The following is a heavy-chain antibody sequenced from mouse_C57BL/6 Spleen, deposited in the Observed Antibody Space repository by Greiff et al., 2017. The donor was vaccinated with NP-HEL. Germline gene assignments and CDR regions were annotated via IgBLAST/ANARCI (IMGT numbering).Heavy chain of an antibody. CDR1: GYAFSSYW. CDR3: ARGDGGNYFDY. CDR2: IYPGDGDT. D-gene: IGHD3-3*01. Sequence: QVQLKESGAELVKPGASVKISCKASGYAFSSYWMNWVKQRPGKGLEWIGQIYPGDGDTNYNGKFKGKATLTADKSSSTAYMQLSSLTSEDSAVYFCARGDGGNYFDYWGQGTTLTVSS. J-gene: IGHJ2*01. V-gene: IGHV1-80*01.